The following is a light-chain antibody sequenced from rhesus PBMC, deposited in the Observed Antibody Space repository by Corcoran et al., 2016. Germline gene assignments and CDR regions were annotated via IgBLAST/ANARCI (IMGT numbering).Light chain of an antibody. Sequence: DIQMTQSPSSLSASVGDRVTITCRASQGISNWLAWYQPKPGKAPKLLIYRASNLETGVPSRLSGSGSGTDFTLTISSLQPEDIATYYCQQHDSSPFTFGPGTKLDIK. J-gene: IGKJ3*01. CDR1: QGISNW. CDR3: QQHDSSPFT. V-gene: IGKV1-69*01. CDR2: RAS.